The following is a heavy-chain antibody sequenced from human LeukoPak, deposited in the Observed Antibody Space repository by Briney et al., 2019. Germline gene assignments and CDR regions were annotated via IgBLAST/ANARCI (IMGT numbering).Heavy chain of an antibody. CDR3: AKDFHSSSWYGSYYYYGMDV. Sequence: GGSLRLSCAASGFTFSSYAMSWVRRAPGKGLEWVSAISGSGGSTYYADSVKGRFTISRDNSKNTLYLQMNSLRAEDTAVYYCAKDFHSSSWYGSYYYYGMDVWGQGITVTVSS. D-gene: IGHD6-13*01. CDR1: GFTFSSYA. CDR2: ISGSGGST. J-gene: IGHJ6*02. V-gene: IGHV3-23*01.